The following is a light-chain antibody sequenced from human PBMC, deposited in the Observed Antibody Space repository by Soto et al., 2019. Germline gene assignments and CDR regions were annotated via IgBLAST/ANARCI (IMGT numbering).Light chain of an antibody. J-gene: IGKJ1*01. CDR3: QQYYGAWT. Sequence: DFQMTQSPSTLSASVGDRVTITCRASQTINNWLAWYQHQSGKAPKLLIYKASSLESGVPSRFSGSGSVTEFTLPISSLQPDDSATYYCQQYYGAWTFGQGTKVELK. CDR1: QTINNW. V-gene: IGKV1-5*03. CDR2: KAS.